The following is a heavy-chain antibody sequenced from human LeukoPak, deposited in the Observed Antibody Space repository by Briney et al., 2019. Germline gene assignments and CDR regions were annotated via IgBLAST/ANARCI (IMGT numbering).Heavy chain of an antibody. J-gene: IGHJ6*03. CDR1: GFTFSSYS. CDR2: ISSSSYI. CDR3: ARVHIVVVPAAPYYYYMDV. D-gene: IGHD2-2*01. V-gene: IGHV3-21*01. Sequence: GGSLRLSCAASGFTFSSYSMNWVRQAPGKGLEWVSSISSSSYIYYADSVKGRFTISRDNAKNSLYLQMNSLRAEDTAVYYCARVHIVVVPAAPYYYYMDVWGKGTTVTVSS.